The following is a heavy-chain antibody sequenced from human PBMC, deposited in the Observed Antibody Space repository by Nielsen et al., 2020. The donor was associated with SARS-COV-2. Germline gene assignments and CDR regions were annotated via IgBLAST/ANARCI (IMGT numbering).Heavy chain of an antibody. CDR3: ARQATDYDILTGYYYNWFDP. V-gene: IGHV1-3*01. CDR2: IAAGRGAT. D-gene: IGHD3-9*01. J-gene: IGHJ5*02. Sequence: WVRQAPGQRLEWMGWIAAGRGATTYSREFQGRLTITRDTSATTVYMELSSLRSEDTAVYYCARQATDYDILTGYYYNWFDPWGQGTLVTVSS.